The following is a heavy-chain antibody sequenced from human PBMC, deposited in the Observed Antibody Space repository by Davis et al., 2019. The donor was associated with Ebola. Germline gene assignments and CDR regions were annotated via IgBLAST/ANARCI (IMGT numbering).Heavy chain of an antibody. Sequence: SVKVSCKASGGTFSTYAISWVRQAPGQGLEWMGGIIPIFGTANYAQKFQGRVTITADESTSTAYMELSSLRAEDTAVYYCASPASPDYYYGMDVWGQGTTVTVSS. CDR1: GGTFSTYA. V-gene: IGHV1-69*13. CDR3: ASPASPDYYYGMDV. CDR2: IIPIFGTA. J-gene: IGHJ6*02.